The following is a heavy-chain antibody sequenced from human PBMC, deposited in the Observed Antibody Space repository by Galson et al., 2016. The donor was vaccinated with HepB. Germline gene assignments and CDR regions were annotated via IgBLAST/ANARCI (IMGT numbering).Heavy chain of an antibody. V-gene: IGHV2-70*11. D-gene: IGHD5-24*01. CDR1: GFSLTSPGMG. J-gene: IGHJ4*02. CDR3: ARMRVGDVYNPCYFDF. CDR2: IDWDDDK. Sequence: PALVKPTQTVTLTCTFTGFSLTSPGMGVSWIRQPPGKALEWLARIDWDDDKYYTTFLRTRLTISKDTSRNQVALTMTNMDPMNTATYYCARMRVGDVYNPCYFDFWGQGTLIIVSS.